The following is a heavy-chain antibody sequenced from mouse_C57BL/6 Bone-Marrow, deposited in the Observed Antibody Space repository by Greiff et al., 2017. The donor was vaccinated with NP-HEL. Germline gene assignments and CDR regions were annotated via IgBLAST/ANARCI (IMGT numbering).Heavy chain of an antibody. V-gene: IGHV5-6*01. Sequence: EVQLVESGGDLVKPGGSLKLSCAASGFTFSSYGMSWVRQTPDKRLEWVATISSGGSYTYYPDSVKGRFTISRDNAKNTLYLQMSSLKSEDTAMYYCARAGDYGGGEAMDYWGQGTSVTVSS. D-gene: IGHD2-4*01. CDR1: GFTFSSYG. J-gene: IGHJ4*01. CDR2: ISSGGSYT. CDR3: ARAGDYGGGEAMDY.